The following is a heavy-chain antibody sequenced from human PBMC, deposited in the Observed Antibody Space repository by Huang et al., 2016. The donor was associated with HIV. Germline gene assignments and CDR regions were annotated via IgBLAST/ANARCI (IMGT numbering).Heavy chain of an antibody. V-gene: IGHV3-48*02. Sequence: EVQLVESGGGLVQPGGSLRLSCAASGFTFSSYSMNWVRQARGKGLEWVSSISSSSSTIYYADSVKGRFTISRDNAKNSLFLQMNSLRDEDTAVYYCARGIRYFGVVAYFDYWGQGALVTVSS. CDR2: ISSSSSTI. CDR3: ARGIRYFGVVAYFDY. J-gene: IGHJ4*02. CDR1: GFTFSSYS. D-gene: IGHD3-3*01.